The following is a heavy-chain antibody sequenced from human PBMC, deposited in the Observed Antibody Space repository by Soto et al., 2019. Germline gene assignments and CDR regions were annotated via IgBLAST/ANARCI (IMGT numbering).Heavy chain of an antibody. V-gene: IGHV5-10-1*01. CDR1: GYSFTSYW. J-gene: IGHJ4*02. D-gene: IGHD1-26*01. Sequence: GESLKISCKGSGYSFTSYWISWGRQMPGKGLEWMGRIDPSDSYTNYSPSFQGHVTISADKSISIAYLQWSSLKASDTGMDYCARLGVGASRGGDYWGQGTLVTVSS. CDR3: ARLGVGASRGGDY. CDR2: IDPSDSYT.